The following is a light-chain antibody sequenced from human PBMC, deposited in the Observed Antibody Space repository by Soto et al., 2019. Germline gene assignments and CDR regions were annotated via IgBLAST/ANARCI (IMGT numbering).Light chain of an antibody. CDR3: QSYDRSLSGYV. V-gene: IGLV1-40*01. CDR1: SSNIGAPYD. CDR2: GNG. Sequence: QSVLTQPPSVSGAPGQRVTISCTGSSSNIGAPYDVHWYQQLPGTGPKLLIYGNGNRPSGVPDRFSGSKSGSSASLAISGVQAEDEGDYYCQSYDRSLSGYVFGAGTKVTVL. J-gene: IGLJ1*01.